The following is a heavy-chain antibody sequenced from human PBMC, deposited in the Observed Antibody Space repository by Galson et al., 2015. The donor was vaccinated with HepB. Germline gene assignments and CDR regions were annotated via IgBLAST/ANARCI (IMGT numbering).Heavy chain of an antibody. V-gene: IGHV5-10-1*01. CDR2: IDPSDSYT. J-gene: IGHJ5*02. CDR1: GYGFTSYW. Sequence: QSGAEVKKPGESLRISCKGSGYGFTSYWISWVRQMPGKGLEWMGRIDPSDSYTNYSPSFQGHVTISADKSISTAYLQWSSLKASDTAMYYCARQANALYGVAAAGTWGSGNWFDPWGQGTLVTVSS. D-gene: IGHD6-13*01. CDR3: ARQANALYGVAAAGTWGSGNWFDP.